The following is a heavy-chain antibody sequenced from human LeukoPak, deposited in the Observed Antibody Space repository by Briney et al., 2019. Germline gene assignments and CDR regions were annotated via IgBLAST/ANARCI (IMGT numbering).Heavy chain of an antibody. D-gene: IGHD3-22*01. J-gene: IGHJ6*03. V-gene: IGHV3-23*01. CDR2: ISGSGGST. CDR3: ATVTYYYDSSGYYGGGDMDV. CDR1: GFTFSSYA. Sequence: PGGSLRLSCAASGFTFSSYAMSWVRQAPGKGLEWVSAISGSGGSTYYADSVKGRFTISRDNSKNTLYLQMNSLRAEDTAVYYCATVTYYYDSSGYYGGGDMDVWGKGTTVTVSS.